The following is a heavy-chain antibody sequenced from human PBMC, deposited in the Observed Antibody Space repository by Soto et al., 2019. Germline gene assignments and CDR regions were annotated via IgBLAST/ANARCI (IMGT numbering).Heavy chain of an antibody. D-gene: IGHD1-26*01. J-gene: IGHJ6*02. Sequence: SETLSLTCTVSGGSISSSSYYWGWIRQPPGKGLEWIGSIYYSGSTYYNPSLKSRVTISVDTSKNQFSLKLSSVTAADTAVYYCARVYSGSSDPRRGYYYYGMDVWGQGTTVTVSS. CDR1: GGSISSSSYY. CDR3: ARVYSGSSDPRRGYYYYGMDV. V-gene: IGHV4-39*01. CDR2: IYYSGST.